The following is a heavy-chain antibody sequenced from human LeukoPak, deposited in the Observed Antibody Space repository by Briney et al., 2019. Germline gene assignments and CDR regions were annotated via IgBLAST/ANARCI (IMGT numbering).Heavy chain of an antibody. CDR3: ASLGNSGSYHNDY. J-gene: IGHJ4*02. CDR2: INPNSGGT. CDR1: GGTFSSYA. Sequence: ASVKVSCKASGGTFSSYAISWVRQAPGQGLEWMGWINPNSGGTNYAQKFQGRVTMTGDTSISTAYMELSRLRSDDTAVYYCASLGNSGSYHNDYWGQGTLVTVSS. D-gene: IGHD1-26*01. V-gene: IGHV1-2*02.